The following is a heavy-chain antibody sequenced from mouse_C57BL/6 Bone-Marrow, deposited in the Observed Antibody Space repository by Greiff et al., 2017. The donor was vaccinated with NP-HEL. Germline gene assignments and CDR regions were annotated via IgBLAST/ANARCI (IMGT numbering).Heavy chain of an antibody. CDR2: ISDGGSYT. CDR3: ARKQYYFDY. J-gene: IGHJ2*01. D-gene: IGHD6-1*01. V-gene: IGHV5-4*03. CDR1: GFTFSSYA. Sequence: EVKVEESGGGLVKPGGSLKLSCAASGFTFSSYAMSWVRQTPEKRLEWVATISDGGSYTYYPDNVKGRFTISRDNAKNNLYLQMSHLKSEDTAMYYCARKQYYFDYWGQGTTLTVSS.